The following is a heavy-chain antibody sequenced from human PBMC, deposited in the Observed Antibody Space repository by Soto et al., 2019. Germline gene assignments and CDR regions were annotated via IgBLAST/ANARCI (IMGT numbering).Heavy chain of an antibody. Sequence: GGSLRLSCAASGFTFSSYGMHWVRQAPGKGLEWVAVIWYDGSNKYYADSVKGRFTISRDNSKNTLYLQMNSLRAEDTAVYYCAREYIGYCSGGSCYPARYYYGMDVWGQGTTVTVSS. CDR2: IWYDGSNK. CDR3: AREYIGYCSGGSCYPARYYYGMDV. CDR1: GFTFSSYG. D-gene: IGHD2-15*01. V-gene: IGHV3-33*01. J-gene: IGHJ6*02.